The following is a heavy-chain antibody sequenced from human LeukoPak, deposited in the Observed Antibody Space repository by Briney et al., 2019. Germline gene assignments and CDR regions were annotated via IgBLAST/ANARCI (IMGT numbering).Heavy chain of an antibody. CDR1: GYTFTSYG. V-gene: IGHV1-46*01. D-gene: IGHD3-3*01. J-gene: IGHJ6*02. Sequence: GASVKVSCKASGYTFTSYGISWVRQAPGQGLQWMGIINPTDGTTTYAQNFQGRITMTRDSSTSTVYMELSSLGYEDTAVYYCARVETNIGVDHGMDVWGQGTTIIVSS. CDR3: ARVETNIGVDHGMDV. CDR2: INPTDGTT.